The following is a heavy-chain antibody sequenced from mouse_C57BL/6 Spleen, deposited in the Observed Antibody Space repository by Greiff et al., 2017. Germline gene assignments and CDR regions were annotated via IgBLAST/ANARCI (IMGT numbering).Heavy chain of an antibody. D-gene: IGHD1-1*01. Sequence: EVQLVESGGGLVPPKGSLKLSCAASGFSFNTYAMNWVRQAPGQGLEWVARIRRKSNNYATYYADSVKDRFTISRDDSESMLYLQMNNLKTEDTAMYYCVFTTVVATRGFFYYAMDYWGQGTSVTVSS. CDR3: VFTTVVATRGFFYYAMDY. J-gene: IGHJ4*01. V-gene: IGHV10-1*01. CDR1: GFSFNTYA. CDR2: IRRKSNNYAT.